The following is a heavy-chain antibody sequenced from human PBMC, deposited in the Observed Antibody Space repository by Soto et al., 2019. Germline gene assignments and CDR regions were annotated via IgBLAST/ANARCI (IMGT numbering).Heavy chain of an antibody. CDR2: IYYSGST. D-gene: IGHD3-22*01. CDR1: GGSISSYY. J-gene: IGHJ4*02. CDR3: ARFGNYYDSSGYYAPYFDY. Sequence: SETLSLTCTVSGGSISSYYWSWIRQPPGKGLEWIGYIYYSGSTNYNPSLKSRATISVDTSKNQFSLKLSSVTAADTAVYYCARFGNYYDSSGYYAPYFDYWGQGTLVTVSS. V-gene: IGHV4-59*01.